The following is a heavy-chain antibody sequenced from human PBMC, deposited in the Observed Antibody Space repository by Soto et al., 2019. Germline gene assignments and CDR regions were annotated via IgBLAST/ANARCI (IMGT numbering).Heavy chain of an antibody. CDR3: ARRALPHAFVDY. Sequence: GGSLRLSCTVSGFTVSTNYMNWVRQAPGKGLEWVSVIFPDGSTYYTDSVRDRFTISRDNSKNTVYLQMNSLRVEDTAVYFCARRALPHAFVDYWGQGTLVTSPQ. CDR1: GFTVSTNY. J-gene: IGHJ4*02. CDR2: IFPDGST. V-gene: IGHV3-66*01. D-gene: IGHD2-15*01.